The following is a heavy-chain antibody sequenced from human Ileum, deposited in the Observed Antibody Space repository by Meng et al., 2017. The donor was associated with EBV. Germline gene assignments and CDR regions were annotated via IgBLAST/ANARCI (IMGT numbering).Heavy chain of an antibody. D-gene: IGHD3-10*01. CDR2: IYWDDDK. Sequence: QITLKESGPTLWKPTQTLTLTCTFSGFSLNTGGMAVSWIRQPPGKALEWLALIYWDDDKRYSPSLKTRLTITKDTSKNQVVLTMTNMDPVDTATYYCARRSFAAGSPDYWGQGTLVTVSS. CDR1: GFSLNTGGMA. CDR3: ARRSFAAGSPDY. V-gene: IGHV2-5*02. J-gene: IGHJ4*02.